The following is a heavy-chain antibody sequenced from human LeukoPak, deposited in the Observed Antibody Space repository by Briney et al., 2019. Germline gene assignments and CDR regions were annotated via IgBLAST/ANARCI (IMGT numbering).Heavy chain of an antibody. D-gene: IGHD4-23*01. CDR3: ARDTLEYSNSPDALDI. V-gene: IGHV3-48*03. CDR1: GFTFSAYE. CDR2: IGSSGSTV. Sequence: GGSLRLSCAASGFTFSAYEMNWVRQARGKGLEWVSYIGSSGSTVYYADSVKGRFTISRDNAKNSSYMQMESLRDEDTAIYYCARDTLEYSNSPDALDIWGQGTMVTVSS. J-gene: IGHJ3*02.